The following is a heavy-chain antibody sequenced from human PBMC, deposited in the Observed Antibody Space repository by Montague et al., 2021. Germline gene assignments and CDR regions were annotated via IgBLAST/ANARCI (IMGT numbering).Heavy chain of an antibody. CDR2: IYYSRRT. CDR3: AVTNPYYYYGMGV. J-gene: IGHJ6*02. V-gene: IGHV4-59*01. Sequence: SETLSLTCSVSGASISDYYWSWIRQPPGKGLEWIGYIYYSRRTNYNPSLKSRVTISVDTSKNQLSLKLSSVTAADTAFYYCAVTNPYYYYGMGVWGQGTTVTVSS. D-gene: IGHD1-14*01. CDR1: GASISDYY.